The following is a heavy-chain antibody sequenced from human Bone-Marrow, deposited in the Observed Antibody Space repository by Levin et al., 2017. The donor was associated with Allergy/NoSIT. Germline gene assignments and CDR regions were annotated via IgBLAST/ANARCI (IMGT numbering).Heavy chain of an antibody. V-gene: IGHV3-30-3*01. D-gene: IGHD1-1*01. J-gene: IGHJ5*02. Sequence: GGSLRLSCAASGFTFSSYTMHWVRQAPGKGLEWVAVISFDGSNKYYADSVKGRFTISRDNSKNTLYLQMNTLRPEDTAVYYCARGVLNWNWFDPWGQGTLVTVSS. CDR1: GFTFSSYT. CDR2: ISFDGSNK. CDR3: ARGVLNWNWFDP.